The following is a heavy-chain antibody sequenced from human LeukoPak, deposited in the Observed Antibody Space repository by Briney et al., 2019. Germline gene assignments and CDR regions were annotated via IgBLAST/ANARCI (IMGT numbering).Heavy chain of an antibody. V-gene: IGHV3-7*01. J-gene: IGHJ4*02. CDR3: ARKFLGSRGYYFDY. CDR1: GFTFSSYW. CDR2: IKQDGSEK. Sequence: GGSLRLSCAASGFTFSSYWMSWVRQAPGKGLEWVANIKQDGSEKYYVDSVKGRFTISRDNAKNSLYLQMNSLRAEDTAVYYCARKFLGSRGYYFDYWGRGTLVTVSS. D-gene: IGHD3-10*01.